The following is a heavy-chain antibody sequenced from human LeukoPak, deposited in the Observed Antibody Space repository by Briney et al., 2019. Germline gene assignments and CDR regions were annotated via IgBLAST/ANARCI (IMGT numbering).Heavy chain of an antibody. V-gene: IGHV3-23*01. CDR3: AKMIVVVTGYFQH. Sequence: PGGSLRLSCAAPGFTFSSYAMSWVRQAPGKGLEWVSAISGSGGSTYYADSVKGRFTISRDNSKNTLYLQMNSLRAEDTAVYYCAKMIVVVTGYFQHWGQGTLVTVSS. D-gene: IGHD3-22*01. CDR2: ISGSGGST. J-gene: IGHJ1*01. CDR1: GFTFSSYA.